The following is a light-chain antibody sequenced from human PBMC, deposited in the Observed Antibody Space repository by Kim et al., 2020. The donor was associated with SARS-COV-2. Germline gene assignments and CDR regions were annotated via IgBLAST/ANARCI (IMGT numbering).Light chain of an antibody. CDR1: SSDVGGYNY. CDR3: SSYGGSNNLL. V-gene: IGLV2-8*01. J-gene: IGLJ2*01. CDR2: EVN. Sequence: GQSVTISCTGTSSDVGGYNYVSWYQQHPGKAPKLMIYEVNNRPSGVPDRFSGSKSGNTASLTVSGLQAEDEADYYCSSYGGSNNLLFGGGTQLTVL.